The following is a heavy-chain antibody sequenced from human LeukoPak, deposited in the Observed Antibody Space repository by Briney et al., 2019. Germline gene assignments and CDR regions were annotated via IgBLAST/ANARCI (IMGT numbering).Heavy chain of an antibody. CDR2: IYHSGST. Sequence: SETLSLTCAVSGYSISSGYYWGWIRQPPGKGLEWIGSIYHSGSTYYNPSLKSRVTISVDTSKNQFSLKLSSVTAADTAVYYCARGLFGESYDYWGQGILVTVSS. D-gene: IGHD3-10*02. CDR3: ARGLFGESYDY. CDR1: GYSISSGYY. J-gene: IGHJ4*02. V-gene: IGHV4-38-2*01.